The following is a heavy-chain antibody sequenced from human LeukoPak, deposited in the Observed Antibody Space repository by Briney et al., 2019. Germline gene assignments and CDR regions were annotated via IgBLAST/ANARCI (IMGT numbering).Heavy chain of an antibody. J-gene: IGHJ5*02. CDR3: ARGSSGWYPRVWFDP. V-gene: IGHV4-39*07. CDR2: ISYSGST. Sequence: PSETLSLTCTVSGGSISNSHYYWGWIRQPPGKGLEWIAHISYSGSTNYNPSLKSRVTISVDTSKNQFSLKLSSVTAADTAVYYCARGSSGWYPRVWFDPWGQGTLVTVSS. D-gene: IGHD6-19*01. CDR1: GGSISNSHYY.